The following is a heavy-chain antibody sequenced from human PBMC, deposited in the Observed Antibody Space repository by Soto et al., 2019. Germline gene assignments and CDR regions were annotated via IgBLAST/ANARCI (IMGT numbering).Heavy chain of an antibody. Sequence: PSETLSLTCAVYGGSXSGYFWSWIRQPPGKGLEWIGEINHSGSTNYNPSLKSRVTISVDTSKNQFSLKLSSVTAADTAVYYCARGGLDFWGANYYMEVWGKGTPVTVSS. D-gene: IGHD3-3*01. CDR2: INHSGST. CDR1: GGSXSGYF. J-gene: IGHJ6*03. CDR3: ARGGLDFWGANYYMEV. V-gene: IGHV4-34*01.